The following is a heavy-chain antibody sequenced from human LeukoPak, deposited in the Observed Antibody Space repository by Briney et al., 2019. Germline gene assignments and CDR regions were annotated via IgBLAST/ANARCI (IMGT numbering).Heavy chain of an antibody. J-gene: IGHJ3*02. CDR3: ARGPRDIVVVPAARGAFDI. V-gene: IGHV1-2*04. Sequence: ASVKVSCKASGYTFTGYYMHWVRQAPGQGLEWTGWINPNSGGTNYAQKFQGWVTMTRDTSISTAYMELSRLRSDDTAVYYCARGPRDIVVVPAARGAFDIWGQGTMVTVSS. D-gene: IGHD2-2*01. CDR1: GYTFTGYY. CDR2: INPNSGGT.